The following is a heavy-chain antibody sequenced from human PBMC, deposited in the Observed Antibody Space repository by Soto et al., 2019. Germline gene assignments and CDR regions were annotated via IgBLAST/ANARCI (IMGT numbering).Heavy chain of an antibody. CDR1: GGSFSGYY. Sequence: QVQLQQWGAGLLKPSETLSLTCAVYGGSFSGYYWSWIRQPPGKGLEWIGEINHSGSTIYNPSLKSRVTISVDTSKNQFSLKLSSVTAADTAVYYCATGGTVTQGYYMDVWGKGTTVTVSS. CDR3: ATGGTVTQGYYMDV. J-gene: IGHJ6*03. CDR2: INHSGST. D-gene: IGHD4-4*01. V-gene: IGHV4-34*01.